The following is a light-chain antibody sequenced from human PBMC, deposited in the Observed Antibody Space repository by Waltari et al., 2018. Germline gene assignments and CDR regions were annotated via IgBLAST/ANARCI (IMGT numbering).Light chain of an antibody. J-gene: IGLJ3*02. CDR3: QSYDSSLSASV. Sequence: QSVLTQPPSVSGAPGQRVTISCTGSSSNIGAGYDVHWYQQLPGTAPKLLIYLNNNRPSGVPDRFSCSKSGTSASLAITGLQAEDEADYYCQSYDSSLSASVFGGGTKLTVL. V-gene: IGLV1-40*01. CDR1: SSNIGAGYD. CDR2: LNN.